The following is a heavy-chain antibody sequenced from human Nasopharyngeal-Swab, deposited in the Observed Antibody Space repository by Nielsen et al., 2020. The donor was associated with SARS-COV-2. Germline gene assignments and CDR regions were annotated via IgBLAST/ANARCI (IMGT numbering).Heavy chain of an antibody. D-gene: IGHD2-2*01. CDR1: GFTFSSYA. J-gene: IGHJ4*02. Sequence: GGSLRLSCAASGFTFSSYAMHWVRQAPGKGLEWVAVISYDGSNKYYADSVKGRFTISRDNSKNTLYLQMNSLRAEDTAVYYCASGSPINVVPAARHPRQFDYWGRGTLVTVSS. V-gene: IGHV3-30-3*01. CDR3: ASGSPINVVPAARHPRQFDY. CDR2: ISYDGSNK.